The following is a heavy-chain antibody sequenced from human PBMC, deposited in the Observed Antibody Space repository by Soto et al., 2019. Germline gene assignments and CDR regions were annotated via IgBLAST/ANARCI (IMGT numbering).Heavy chain of an antibody. CDR2: IKQDGSEK. J-gene: IGHJ4*02. D-gene: IGHD6-13*01. V-gene: IGHV3-7*05. Sequence: HPGGSLRLSCAASGFTFSSYWMSWVRQAPGKGLEWVANIKQDGSEKYYVDSVKGRFTISRDNAKNSLYLQMNSLRAEDTAVYYCARDRHIAAALPKFDYWGQGTLVTVSS. CDR1: GFTFSSYW. CDR3: ARDRHIAAALPKFDY.